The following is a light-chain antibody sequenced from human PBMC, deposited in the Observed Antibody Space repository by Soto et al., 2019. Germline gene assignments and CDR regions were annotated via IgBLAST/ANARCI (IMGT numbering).Light chain of an antibody. J-gene: IGKJ3*01. CDR2: GVS. CDR3: QQRYSLIT. Sequence: EIVMTQSPGTLSVSPGERATLSCRASQSVSVNLAWYQQKPGQAPRLLIYGVSTRATGIPARFSGSESGTEFTLTISSLQSEDFAVYYCQQRYSLITFGPGTKVDL. V-gene: IGKV3-15*01. CDR1: QSVSVN.